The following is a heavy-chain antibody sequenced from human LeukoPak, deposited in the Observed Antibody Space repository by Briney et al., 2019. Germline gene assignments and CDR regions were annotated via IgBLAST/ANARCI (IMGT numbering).Heavy chain of an antibody. D-gene: IGHD2-15*01. J-gene: IGHJ4*02. CDR3: AKDLGLAAFGSCYSD. CDR1: GFTFSSYA. CDR2: ISGSGGST. V-gene: IGHV3-23*01. Sequence: GGSLRLSCAASGFTFSSYAMSWVRQAPGKGLEWISAISGSGGSTYYADSVKGRFTISRDNSKNTLYLQMNSLRAEDTAVYYCAKDLGLAAFGSCYSDWGQGTLVTVSS.